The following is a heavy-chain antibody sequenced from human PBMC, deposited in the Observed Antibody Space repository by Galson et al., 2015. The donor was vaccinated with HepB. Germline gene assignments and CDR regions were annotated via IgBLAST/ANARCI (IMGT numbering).Heavy chain of an antibody. D-gene: IGHD6-19*01. CDR2: IIPIFGTA. V-gene: IGHV1-69*13. J-gene: IGHJ6*02. CDR1: GGTFSSYA. Sequence: SVKVSCKASGGTFSSYAISWVRQAPGQGLEWMGGIIPIFGTANYAQKFQGRVTITADESTSTAYMELSSLRSEDTAVYYCAKDIPYSSGWDVYYYYGMDVWGQGTTVTVSS. CDR3: AKDIPYSSGWDVYYYYGMDV.